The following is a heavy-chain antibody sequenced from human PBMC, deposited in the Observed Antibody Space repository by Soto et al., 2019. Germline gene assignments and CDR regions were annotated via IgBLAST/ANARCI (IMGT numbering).Heavy chain of an antibody. Sequence: EVQLVESGGGLVQPGGSLRLSSGGSGFTFSSYWMSWVRQAPGKGLEWVAIIKEDGSEKYYVNSVKGRFTISRDNAKNSLYLQMNSLRAEDTAVYYCARDQPGPTSYWGQGTLVTVSS. CDR1: GFTFSSYW. CDR3: ARDQPGPTSY. V-gene: IGHV3-7*01. CDR2: IKEDGSEK. J-gene: IGHJ4*02.